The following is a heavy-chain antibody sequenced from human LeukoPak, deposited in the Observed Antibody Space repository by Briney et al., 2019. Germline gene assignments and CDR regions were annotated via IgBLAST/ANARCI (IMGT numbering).Heavy chain of an antibody. CDR2: IYHSGST. J-gene: IGHJ4*02. V-gene: IGHV4-30-2*01. D-gene: IGHD2-2*01. CDR1: GGSISSGGYY. CDR3: ARGYCSSTSFYVVF. Sequence: SETLSLTCTVSGGSISSGGYYWSWIRQPPGKGLEWIGYIYHSGSTYYNPSLKSRVTISVDRSKNQFSLKLSSVTAADTAVYYCARGYCSSTSFYVVFWGQGTLVTVSS.